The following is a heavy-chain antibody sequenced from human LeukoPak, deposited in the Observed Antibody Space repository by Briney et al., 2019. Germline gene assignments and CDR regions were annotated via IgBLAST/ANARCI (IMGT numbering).Heavy chain of an antibody. J-gene: IGHJ6*02. V-gene: IGHV4-34*01. CDR2: INHRGST. CDR3: ASGRAVAGKSKYYGMDV. CDR1: GGSFSGYY. D-gene: IGHD6-19*01. Sequence: SETLSLTCAVYGGSFSGYYWSWIRRPPGKGLEWIGEINHRGSTNYNPSLKSRVTISVDTSKNQFSLKLSSVTAADTAVYYCASGRAVAGKSKYYGMDVWGQGTTVTVSS.